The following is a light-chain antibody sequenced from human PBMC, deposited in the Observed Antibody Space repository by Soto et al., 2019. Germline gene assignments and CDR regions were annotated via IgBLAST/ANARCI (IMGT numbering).Light chain of an antibody. CDR2: EDN. CDR1: SGSIASNY. Sequence: NFMLTQPHSVSESPGKTVTISCTRSSGSIASNYVQWYQQRPGSAPTTVIYEDNQRPSGVPDRCSGSLDSSSNSASLTISGLKTEDEADYYCQSYDSSNHWVFGGGTKGTVL. J-gene: IGLJ3*02. V-gene: IGLV6-57*03. CDR3: QSYDSSNHWV.